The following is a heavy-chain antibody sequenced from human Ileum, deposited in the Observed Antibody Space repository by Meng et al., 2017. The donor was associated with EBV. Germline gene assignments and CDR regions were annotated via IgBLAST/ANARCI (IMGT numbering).Heavy chain of an antibody. CDR2: FSVYNGNT. J-gene: IGHJ4*02. V-gene: IGHV1-18*01. CDR1: GYTFTSYG. D-gene: IGHD3-10*01. CDR3: ARGQNYYGSGSLIDY. Sequence: QVLLVKSGAEVKKPGASVKVSCKAAGYTFTSYGISWVRQAPGQGLEWMGWFSVYNGNTIYAQKLQDRVTMTTDTSTSTAYMELRSLRSDDTAVYYCARGQNYYGSGSLIDYWGQGTLVTVSS.